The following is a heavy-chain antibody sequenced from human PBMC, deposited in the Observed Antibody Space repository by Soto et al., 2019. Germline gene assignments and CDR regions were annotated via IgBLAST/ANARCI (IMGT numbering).Heavy chain of an antibody. V-gene: IGHV1-18*01. J-gene: IGHJ5*02. CDR1: GYSFTSYG. Sequence: GASVKVSCEASGYSFTSYGISWVRQAPGQGLEWMGWISAYSGNTNYAQKLQGRVTMTTDTSTSTAYMELRSLRSDDTAVYYCARDVAAAGINWFDPWGQGTLVTVSS. CDR3: ARDVAAAGINWFDP. CDR2: ISAYSGNT. D-gene: IGHD6-13*01.